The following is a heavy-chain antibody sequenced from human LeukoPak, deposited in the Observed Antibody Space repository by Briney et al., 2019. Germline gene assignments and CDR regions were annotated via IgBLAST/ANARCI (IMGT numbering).Heavy chain of an antibody. CDR1: GFTLSRYS. CDR3: ARDAHPRSSSWYYFDY. J-gene: IGHJ4*02. CDR2: ISSSSSYI. D-gene: IGHD6-13*01. V-gene: IGHV3-21*01. Sequence: PGGSLRLSCAASGFTLSRYSMNWVRQAPGKGLEWVSSISSSSSYIYYADSVKGRFTISRDNAKNSLYLQMNSLRAEDTAVYYCARDAHPRSSSWYYFDYWGQGTLVTVSS.